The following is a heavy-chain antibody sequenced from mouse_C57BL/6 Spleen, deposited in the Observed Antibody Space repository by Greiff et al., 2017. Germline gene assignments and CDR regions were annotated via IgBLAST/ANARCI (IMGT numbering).Heavy chain of an antibody. CDR2: IDPEDGDT. CDR1: GFNIKDYY. Sequence: EVQLQQSGAELVRPGASVKLSCTASGFNIKDYYMHWVKQRPEQGLEWIGRIDPEDGDTEYAPKFQGKATMTADTSSNTAYLQLSSLTSEDTAVYYRTFYGSSSPFDYWGQGTTLTVSS. V-gene: IGHV14-1*01. CDR3: TFYGSSSPFDY. J-gene: IGHJ2*01. D-gene: IGHD1-1*01.